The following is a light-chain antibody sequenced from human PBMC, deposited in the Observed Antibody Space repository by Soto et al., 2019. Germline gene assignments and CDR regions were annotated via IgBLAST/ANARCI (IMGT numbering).Light chain of an antibody. Sequence: DIQLTQSPSFLSASVGDRVSITCRASQVISNNLAWYQQKPGKAPKLLIYAASTLQSGVPSRFSGSGFGTEFTLTISSLQPEDFAIYYCQQLNSYPPTFGQGTKLEI. CDR1: QVISNN. CDR2: AAS. J-gene: IGKJ2*01. CDR3: QQLNSYPPT. V-gene: IGKV1-9*01.